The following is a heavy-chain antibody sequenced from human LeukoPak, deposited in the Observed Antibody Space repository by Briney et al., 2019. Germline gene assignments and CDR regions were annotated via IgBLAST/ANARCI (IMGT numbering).Heavy chain of an antibody. Sequence: GGSLRLSCSASGFIISDYAMHWVRQAPGKGLEYVSALIANGGTTYYADSVKGRFTISRDTSKNTLYLQMSSLRAEDTAMYHCVKDLYRGDSASWYFFHYWGRGTLVTVSS. CDR2: LIANGGTT. J-gene: IGHJ4*02. V-gene: IGHV3-64D*06. CDR3: VKDLYRGDSASWYFFHY. D-gene: IGHD2-2*01. CDR1: GFIISDYA.